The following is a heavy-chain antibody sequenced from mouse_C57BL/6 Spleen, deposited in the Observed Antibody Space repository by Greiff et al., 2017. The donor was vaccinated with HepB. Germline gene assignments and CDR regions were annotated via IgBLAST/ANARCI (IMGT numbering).Heavy chain of an antibody. CDR1: GYAFTNYL. Sequence: QVQLQQSGAELVRPGTSVKVSCKASGYAFTNYLIEWVKQRPGQGLEWIGVINPGSGGTNYNEKFKGKATLTADKSSSTAYMQLSSLTSEDSAVYFCARSREYAMDYWGQGTSVTVSS. V-gene: IGHV1-54*01. J-gene: IGHJ4*01. CDR2: INPGSGGT. CDR3: ARSREYAMDY.